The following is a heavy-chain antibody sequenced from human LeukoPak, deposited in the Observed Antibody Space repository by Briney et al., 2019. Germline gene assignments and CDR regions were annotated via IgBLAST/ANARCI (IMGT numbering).Heavy chain of an antibody. J-gene: IGHJ4*02. CDR1: GFTFSSYG. CDR3: ARGLRGHTAMVDY. Sequence: GGSLRLSCAASGFTFSSYGMHWVRQAPGKGLEWVAVIWYDGSNKYYADSVKGRFTISRDNSKNTLYLQMNSLRAEDTAVYYCARGLRGHTAMVDYWGQGTLVTVSS. CDR2: IWYDGSNK. V-gene: IGHV3-33*01. D-gene: IGHD5-18*01.